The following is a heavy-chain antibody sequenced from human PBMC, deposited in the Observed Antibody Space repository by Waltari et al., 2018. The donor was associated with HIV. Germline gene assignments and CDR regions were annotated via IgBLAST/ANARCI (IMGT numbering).Heavy chain of an antibody. Sequence: PGLVKPSETLSLTCTVSGYSISSGYYWGWIRQPPGKGLEWIGSIYHSGSTYYNPSLKSRVTISVDTSKNQFSLKLSSVTAADTAVYYCARDGGPFSSGYSWGQGTLVTVSS. D-gene: IGHD3-22*01. V-gene: IGHV4-38-2*02. CDR1: GYSISSGYY. CDR2: IYHSGST. CDR3: ARDGGPFSSGYS. J-gene: IGHJ5*02.